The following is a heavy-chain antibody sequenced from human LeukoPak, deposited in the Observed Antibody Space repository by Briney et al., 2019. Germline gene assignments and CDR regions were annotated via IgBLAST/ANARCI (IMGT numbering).Heavy chain of an antibody. CDR2: IYWNDDE. CDR3: AHRLAGATGFDY. J-gene: IGHJ4*02. Sequence: SGPTLVKPTQTSTLTCTFSRFSLSTSGVGVGWVRQPPGKALEWLALIYWNDDERYSPSLKSRLTITKDTSKNQVVLTITNMDPEDTATYYCAHRLAGATGFDYWGQGTLVTVSS. CDR1: RFSLSTSGVG. D-gene: IGHD1-26*01. V-gene: IGHV2-5*01.